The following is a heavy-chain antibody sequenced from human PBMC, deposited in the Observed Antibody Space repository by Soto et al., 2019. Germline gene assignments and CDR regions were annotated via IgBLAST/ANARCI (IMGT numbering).Heavy chain of an antibody. Sequence: QVQLVQSGAEVKKPGASVKVSCKASGYAFYSYGITWVRQAPGQGLEWMGWISAYNGNTNLAQKLQGRVTMTRDTSTTTAYMELRSLRSDDTAVYFCARTEGWDRSGWLDHWGQGTLVTVSS. J-gene: IGHJ4*02. D-gene: IGHD6-19*01. CDR1: GYAFYSYG. CDR3: ARTEGWDRSGWLDH. V-gene: IGHV1-18*01. CDR2: ISAYNGNT.